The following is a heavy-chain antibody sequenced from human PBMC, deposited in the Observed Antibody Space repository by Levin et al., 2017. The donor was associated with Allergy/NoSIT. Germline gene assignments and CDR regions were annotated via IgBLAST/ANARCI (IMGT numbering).Heavy chain of an antibody. D-gene: IGHD4-17*01. Sequence: PSETLSLTCAVYGGSFSDYYWRWIRQSPGKGLEWIGEINHSERTNYNPSLKSRVTISVDTSQNQFSLKLSSVTAADSGMYYCARGPRLRTASTRGYHYYDMDVWGNGTTVTVSS. CDR3: ARGPRLRTASTRGYHYYDMDV. CDR2: INHSERT. J-gene: IGHJ6*03. V-gene: IGHV4-34*01. CDR1: GGSFSDYY.